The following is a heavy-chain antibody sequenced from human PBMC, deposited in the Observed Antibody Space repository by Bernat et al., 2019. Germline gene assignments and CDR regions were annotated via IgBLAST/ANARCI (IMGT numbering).Heavy chain of an antibody. D-gene: IGHD2-21*01. CDR1: GFPFNNFE. CDR3: SGGGLRYFDY. J-gene: IGHJ4*02. CDR2: IDGGSNNI. Sequence: EVQVLESGGGLVRPGGSLRLSCVASGFPFNNFEMNWVRQFPGKGLEWISYIDGGSNNIHSADSVKGRFTISRDNAKNSVYLQMNSLRVEDTAIYYCSGGGLRYFDYWGRGTLVTVSS. V-gene: IGHV3-48*03.